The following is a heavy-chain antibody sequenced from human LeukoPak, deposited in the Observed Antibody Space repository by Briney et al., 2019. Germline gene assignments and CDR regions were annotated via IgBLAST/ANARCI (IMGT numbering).Heavy chain of an antibody. CDR1: GFTFTHSW. V-gene: IGHV3-7*01. Sequence: GGSLRLSCAASGFTFTHSWMSWVRQAPGKGLEWVANIKQDGSEKYYVDSVEGRFAISRDNAKNSVSLQMNSLRGEDTAVYYCVRALGSSSADYWGQGTLVTVSS. J-gene: IGHJ4*02. CDR2: IKQDGSEK. CDR3: VRALGSSSADY. D-gene: IGHD6-6*01.